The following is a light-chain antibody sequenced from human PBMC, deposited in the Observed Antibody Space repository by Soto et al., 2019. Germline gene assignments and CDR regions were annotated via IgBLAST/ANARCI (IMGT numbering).Light chain of an antibody. V-gene: IGKV3-20*01. CDR1: QYMTRTY. CDR2: AAS. J-gene: IGKJ2*01. CDR3: HQYDQAPQT. Sequence: EIVLTQSPGTLSLSPGERATLSSRASQYMTRTYIAWYQQKPGQAPRLLIYAASNRATGIPDKFSGSGSGTDYSLTITRLEPEDSAVYYCHQYDQAPQTFGQGTKVEIK.